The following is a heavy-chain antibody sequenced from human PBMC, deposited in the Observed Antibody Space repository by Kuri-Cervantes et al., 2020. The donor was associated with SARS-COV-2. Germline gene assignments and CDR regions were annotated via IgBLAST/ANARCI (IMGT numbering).Heavy chain of an antibody. D-gene: IGHD1-26*01. CDR3: AKEYSGSWGYGY. Sequence: GGSLRLSCAASGFTFSSYGMHWVRQAPGKGLEWVAVISYDGSNKYYADSVEGRFTISRDNSKNTLYLQMNSLRAEDTAVYYCAKEYSGSWGYGYWGQGTLVTVSS. V-gene: IGHV3-30*18. J-gene: IGHJ4*02. CDR2: ISYDGSNK. CDR1: GFTFSSYG.